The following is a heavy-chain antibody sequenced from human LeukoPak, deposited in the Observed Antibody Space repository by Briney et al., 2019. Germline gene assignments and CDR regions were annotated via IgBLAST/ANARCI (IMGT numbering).Heavy chain of an antibody. D-gene: IGHD1-7*01. CDR1: GFTFSTYS. CDR2: ISPDSNYK. V-gene: IGHV3-21*04. Sequence: GESLRLSCAASGFTFSTYSMNWLRLAPGKGLEWVSSISPDSNYKYYVDSVKGRFTISRDNAKSSLYLQMNSLRGEDTALYYCAKSIGRLNYIGAYYFDYWGQGTLVTVSS. J-gene: IGHJ4*02. CDR3: AKSIGRLNYIGAYYFDY.